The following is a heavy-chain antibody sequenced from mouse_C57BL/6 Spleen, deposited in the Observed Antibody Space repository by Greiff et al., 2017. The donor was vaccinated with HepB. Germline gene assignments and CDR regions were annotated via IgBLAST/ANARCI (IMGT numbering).Heavy chain of an antibody. J-gene: IGHJ4*01. Sequence: EVQLVESGGGLVQPGGSLKLSCAASGFTFSDYYMYWVRQTPEKRLEWVAYISNGGGSTYYPDTVKGRFTISRDNAKNTLYLQMNRLKSEDTAMYYCASITTVVGRGAMDYWGQGTSVTVSS. CDR1: GFTFSDYY. V-gene: IGHV5-12*01. CDR2: ISNGGGST. CDR3: ASITTVVGRGAMDY. D-gene: IGHD1-1*01.